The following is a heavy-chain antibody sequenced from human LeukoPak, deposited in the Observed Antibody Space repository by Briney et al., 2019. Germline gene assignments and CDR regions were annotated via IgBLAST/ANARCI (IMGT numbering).Heavy chain of an antibody. V-gene: IGHV3-7*01. Sequence: GGSLRPARAAAGFTFSRYWMSWVSQAPGKGLEWVANIKQDGSEKYYVDSVKGRFTISRDNAKNSLYLQMNSLRAEDTAVYYCAREASSGSANFAYWGEGPLVSVSS. CDR1: GFTFSRYW. CDR2: IKQDGSEK. J-gene: IGHJ4*02. CDR3: AREASSGSANFAY. D-gene: IGHD3-22*01.